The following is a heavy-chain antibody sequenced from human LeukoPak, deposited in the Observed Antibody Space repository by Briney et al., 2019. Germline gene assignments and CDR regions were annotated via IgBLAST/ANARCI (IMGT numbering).Heavy chain of an antibody. CDR3: AKWGDFDILTGYYVSDF. Sequence: GGSLRLSCVASGFTFSNYAMSWVRQAPGKRLEWVSAVTGRGSSTYYADSVKGRFTISRDNFRNTLFLQMNSLRAEDTAIYYCAKWGDFDILTGYYVSDFWGQGTLVTVSS. V-gene: IGHV3-23*01. D-gene: IGHD3-9*01. CDR2: VTGRGSST. CDR1: GFTFSNYA. J-gene: IGHJ4*02.